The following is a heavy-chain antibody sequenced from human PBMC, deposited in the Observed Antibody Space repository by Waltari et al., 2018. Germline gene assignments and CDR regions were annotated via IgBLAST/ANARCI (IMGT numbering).Heavy chain of an antibody. Sequence: QVQLQESGPGLVKPSQTLSLTCTVSGGSISSGDYYWSWIRQPPGKGLEWIGYIYYSGRPYYPPSLKSRVTISVDTSKNPFSQKLSSVTAADSAVYYCARDTNYDFWSGYLPSYAFDIWGQWTMVTVSS. CDR2: IYYSGRP. CDR3: ARDTNYDFWSGYLPSYAFDI. D-gene: IGHD3-3*01. V-gene: IGHV4-30-4*08. CDR1: GGSISSGDYY. J-gene: IGHJ3*02.